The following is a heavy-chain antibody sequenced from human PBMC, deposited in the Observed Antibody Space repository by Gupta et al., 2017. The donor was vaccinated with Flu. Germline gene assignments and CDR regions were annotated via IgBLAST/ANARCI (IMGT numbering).Heavy chain of an antibody. D-gene: IGHD5-24*01. J-gene: IGHJ6*02. CDR2: IFTGDSDT. V-gene: IGHV5-51*01. CDR1: GYSFTTYW. CDR3: AREGGWMATFNFYYGMDV. Sequence: EVQLVQSGAEVKKPGESLKISCQGSGYSFTTYWIAWVRQMPGKGLEWMGIIFTGDSDTRYSPSFQGQVTISVDKSISTAYLQWSSLKASDTAIYYCAREGGWMATFNFYYGMDVWGQGTTVTVSS.